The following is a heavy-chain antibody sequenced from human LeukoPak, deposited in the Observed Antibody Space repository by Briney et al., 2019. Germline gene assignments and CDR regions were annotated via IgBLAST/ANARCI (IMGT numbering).Heavy chain of an antibody. J-gene: IGHJ4*02. CDR2: FDPEDGET. Sequence: ASVKVSCKVSGYTLTELSMHWVGQAPGKGLEWMGGFDPEDGETIYAQKFQGRVTMTEDTSTDTAYMELSSLRSEDTAVYYCATDRGVDRSGWPRYFDYWGQGTLVTVSS. CDR1: GYTLTELS. CDR3: ATDRGVDRSGWPRYFDY. V-gene: IGHV1-24*01. D-gene: IGHD6-19*01.